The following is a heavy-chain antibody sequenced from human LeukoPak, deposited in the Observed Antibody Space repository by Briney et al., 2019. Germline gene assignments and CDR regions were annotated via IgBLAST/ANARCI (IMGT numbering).Heavy chain of an antibody. V-gene: IGHV3-30-3*01. CDR3: ARGGYSSGWYHFDD. CDR1: GFTFSTYA. Sequence: PGGSLRLSCAASGFTFSTYAIHWVRQAPGKGLEWVAVISYDGNNKYYADSVKGRFTTSRDNSKNTLYLQMNSLRAEDTAVYYCARGGYSSGWYHFDDWGQGTLVTVSS. D-gene: IGHD6-19*01. J-gene: IGHJ4*02. CDR2: ISYDGNNK.